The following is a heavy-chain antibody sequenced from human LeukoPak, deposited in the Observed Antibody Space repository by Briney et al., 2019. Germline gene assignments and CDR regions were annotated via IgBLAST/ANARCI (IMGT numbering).Heavy chain of an antibody. Sequence: GGSLRLSCAASGFTFSSYAMHWVRQAPGQRLEWVAVVSSDGSNRFYADSVKGRFTVSRDNSKNTLYLQMNTLRAEDTAVYYCARDGSIAATGAFDYWGQGTLVTVSS. CDR2: VSSDGSNR. D-gene: IGHD6-13*01. CDR3: ARDGSIAATGAFDY. CDR1: GFTFSSYA. V-gene: IGHV3-30-3*01. J-gene: IGHJ4*02.